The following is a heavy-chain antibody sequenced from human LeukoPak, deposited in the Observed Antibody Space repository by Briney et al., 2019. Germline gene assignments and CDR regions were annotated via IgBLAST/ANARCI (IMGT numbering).Heavy chain of an antibody. Sequence: GESLKISCKGSGYSFTTYWIGWVRQMPGKGLEWMGIIYPGDSDTRYSPSFQGQVTISADKSISTAYLQWSSLKAWDTAMYYCARHGSVGGSGSYSDYWGQGTLVTVSS. V-gene: IGHV5-51*01. J-gene: IGHJ4*02. CDR3: ARHGSVGGSGSYSDY. CDR1: GYSFTTYW. D-gene: IGHD3-10*01. CDR2: IYPGDSDT.